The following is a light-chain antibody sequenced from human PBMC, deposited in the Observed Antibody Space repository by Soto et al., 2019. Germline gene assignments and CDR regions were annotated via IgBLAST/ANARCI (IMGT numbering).Light chain of an antibody. CDR1: QSVSSN. CDR2: GAS. J-gene: IGKJ1*01. V-gene: IGKV3-15*01. CDR3: QQYDNWPWT. Sequence: EIVMTQSPATLSVSPGERATLSCRASQSVSSNLAWYQQKPGQFPRLLIYGASTRATGIPARFSGSGSGTEFTLTISSLQSEDFAVYYCQQYDNWPWTFGQGTKVDIK.